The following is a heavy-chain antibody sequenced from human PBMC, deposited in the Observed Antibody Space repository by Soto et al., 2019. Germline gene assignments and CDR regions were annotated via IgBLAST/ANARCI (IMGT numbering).Heavy chain of an antibody. J-gene: IGHJ5*02. Sequence: SETLSLTCAVSGGSISSGGYSWSWIRQPPGKGLEWIGYIYHSGSTYYNPSLKSRVTISADRSKNQFSLKLSSVTAADTAVYYCARVSVHAIFGAVNWFDPWGQGTLVTVSS. CDR2: IYHSGST. CDR1: GGSISSGGYS. CDR3: ARVSVHAIFGAVNWFDP. V-gene: IGHV4-30-2*01. D-gene: IGHD3-3*01.